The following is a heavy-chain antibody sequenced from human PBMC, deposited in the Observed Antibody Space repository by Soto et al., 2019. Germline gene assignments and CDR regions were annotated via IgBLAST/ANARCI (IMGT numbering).Heavy chain of an antibody. CDR2: ISAYNGNT. J-gene: IGHJ4*02. CDR3: ARDPGYCSSTSCRKTFDY. V-gene: IGHV1-18*01. CDR1: GYTFTSYG. D-gene: IGHD2-2*01. Sequence: KVSCKASGYTFTSYGISWVRQAPGQGLEWMGWISAYNGNTNYAQKLQGRVTMTTDTSTSTAYMELRSLRSDDTAVYYCARDPGYCSSTSCRKTFDYWGQGTLVTVSS.